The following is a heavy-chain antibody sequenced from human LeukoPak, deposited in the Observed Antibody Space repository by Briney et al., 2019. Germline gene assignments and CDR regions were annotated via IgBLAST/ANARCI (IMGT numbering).Heavy chain of an antibody. V-gene: IGHV4-4*07. D-gene: IGHD3-9*01. J-gene: IGHJ2*01. CDR3: ARDGRYFDWLSPWYFDL. Sequence: SETLSLTCTVSGGSISTYYWSWIRQPAGKGLEWIGRISTTGGTIYNPSLKSRVTISVDTSKNQFSLKLSSVTAADTAVYYCARDGRYFDWLSPWYFDLWGRGTLVTVSS. CDR1: GGSISTYY. CDR2: ISTTGGT.